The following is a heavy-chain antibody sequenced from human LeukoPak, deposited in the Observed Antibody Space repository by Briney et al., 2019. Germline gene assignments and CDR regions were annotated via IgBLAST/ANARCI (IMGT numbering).Heavy chain of an antibody. Sequence: SVKVSCKASGGTFSSYAISWVRQAPGQGLEWMGGIIPIFGTANYAQKFQGRVTMTRDMSTSTVYMELSSLRSEDTAVYYCARDNDFDYWGQGTLVTVSS. CDR3: ARDNDFDY. CDR1: GGTFSSYA. J-gene: IGHJ4*02. CDR2: IIPIFGTA. D-gene: IGHD2-8*01. V-gene: IGHV1-69*05.